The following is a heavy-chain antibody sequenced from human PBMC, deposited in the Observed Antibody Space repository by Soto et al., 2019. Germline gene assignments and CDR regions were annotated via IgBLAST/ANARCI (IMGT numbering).Heavy chain of an antibody. V-gene: IGHV1-3*01. CDR3: ASRLGYGYCSGGSCYQYYYGMDV. CDR2: INAGNGNT. CDR1: GYTFTSYA. D-gene: IGHD2-15*01. J-gene: IGHJ6*02. Sequence: VKVSCKASGYTFTSYAMHWVRQAPGQRLEWMGWINAGNGNTKYSQKFQGRVTITRDTSASTAYMELSSLRSEDTAVYYCASRLGYGYCSGGSCYQYYYGMDVWGQGTTVTVSS.